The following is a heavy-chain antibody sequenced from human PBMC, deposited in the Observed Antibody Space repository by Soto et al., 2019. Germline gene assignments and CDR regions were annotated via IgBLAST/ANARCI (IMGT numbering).Heavy chain of an antibody. V-gene: IGHV4-34*01. CDR2: INHSGST. D-gene: IGHD6-13*01. Sequence: SETLSLTCAVYGGSFSGYYWSWIRQPPGKGLEWIGEINHSGSTNYNPSLKSRVTISVDTSKNQFSLKLSSVTAADTAVYYCAASGGSSWYFDYWGQGTLVTVSS. CDR3: AASGGSSWYFDY. CDR1: GGSFSGYY. J-gene: IGHJ4*02.